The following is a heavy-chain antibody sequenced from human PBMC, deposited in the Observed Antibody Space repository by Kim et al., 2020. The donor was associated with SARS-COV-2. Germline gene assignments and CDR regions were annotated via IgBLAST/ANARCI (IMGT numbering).Heavy chain of an antibody. CDR3: ARHVNGDFPWWYFDL. CDR1: GGSINTKSYY. D-gene: IGHD4-17*01. V-gene: IGHV4-39*01. Sequence: SETLSLTCTVSGGSINTKSYYWGWLRQPPGKGLEWIGNIYYNGKTFSNPSLKTRVTTSVDTSKNQFSLRLTSVSAADTAVYYCARHVNGDFPWWYFDLWGRGILVTVSS. J-gene: IGHJ2*01. CDR2: IYYNGKT.